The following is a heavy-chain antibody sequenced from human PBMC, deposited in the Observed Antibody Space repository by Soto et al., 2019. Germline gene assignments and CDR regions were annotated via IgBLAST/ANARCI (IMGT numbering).Heavy chain of an antibody. CDR2: MNHNSGNT. CDR3: ARGRLYCSGGSCYSYYYYMDV. Sequence: QVQLVQSGAEVKKPGASVKVSCKASGYTFTSYDINWVRQATGQGLEWMGWMNHNSGNTGYAQKFQGRVTMTRNTSISTAYMELSSLRSEDTAVYYCARGRLYCSGGSCYSYYYYMDVWGKGTTVTVSS. J-gene: IGHJ6*03. D-gene: IGHD2-15*01. V-gene: IGHV1-8*01. CDR1: GYTFTSYD.